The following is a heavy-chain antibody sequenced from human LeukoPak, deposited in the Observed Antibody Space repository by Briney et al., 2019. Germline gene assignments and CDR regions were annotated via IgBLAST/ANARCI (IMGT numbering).Heavy chain of an antibody. CDR3: ARDLGYCGSTSCYQDY. D-gene: IGHD2-2*01. J-gene: IGHJ4*02. CDR2: ISAYNGNT. Sequence: ASVKVSCKASGYTFTSYGISWVRQAPGQGLEWMGWISAYNGNTNYAQKLQGRVTMTTDTSTSTAYMELRSLRSDDTAVYYCARDLGYCGSTSCYQDYWGQGTLVTVSS. CDR1: GYTFTSYG. V-gene: IGHV1-18*01.